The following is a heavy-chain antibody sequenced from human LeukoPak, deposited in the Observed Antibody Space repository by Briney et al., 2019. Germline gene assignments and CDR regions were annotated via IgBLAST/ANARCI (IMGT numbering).Heavy chain of an antibody. D-gene: IGHD3-10*01. V-gene: IGHV3-66*01. Sequence: GGSLRLSCAASGFTVSSNSMNWVRQAPGKGLEWVSVIYGGGSTYYAGSVKGRFTISRDNSKNTVYLQMNNLRVEDTAVYYCARDYGRYYGSGPFDYWGQGSVVPVSS. J-gene: IGHJ4*02. CDR2: IYGGGST. CDR1: GFTVSSNS. CDR3: ARDYGRYYGSGPFDY.